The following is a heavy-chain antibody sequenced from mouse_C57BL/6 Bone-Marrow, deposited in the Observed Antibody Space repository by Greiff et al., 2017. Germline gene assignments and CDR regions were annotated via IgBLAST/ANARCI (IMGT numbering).Heavy chain of an antibody. CDR3: TRVYYYPFDY. CDR2: ISSGGDYI. V-gene: IGHV5-9-1*02. Sequence: DVMLVESGEGLVKPGGSLKLSCAASGFTFSSYAMSWVRQTPEKRLEWVAYISSGGDYIYYADAVKGRFTISRDNARNTLYLHMSSLKSEDTAMYYCTRVYYYPFDYWGQGTTLTVSS. CDR1: GFTFSSYA. D-gene: IGHD1-1*01. J-gene: IGHJ2*01.